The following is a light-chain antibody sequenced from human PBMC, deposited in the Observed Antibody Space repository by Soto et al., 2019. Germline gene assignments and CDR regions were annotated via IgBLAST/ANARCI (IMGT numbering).Light chain of an antibody. J-gene: IGKJ1*01. CDR2: GTS. Sequence: EFVLTQSPGTLSLSRGERATLSCRASERIYSAYLGWYQQKPGQAPRLLIYGTSSRATGIPDRFSGSGSGTDFTLTISRLEPEDSATYYCQQSYSTPRTFGQGTKVDIK. V-gene: IGKV3-20*01. CDR3: QQSYSTPRT. CDR1: ERIYSAY.